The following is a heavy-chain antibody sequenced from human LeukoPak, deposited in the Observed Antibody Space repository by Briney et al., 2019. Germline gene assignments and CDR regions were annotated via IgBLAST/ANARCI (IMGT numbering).Heavy chain of an antibody. Sequence: GGSLRVSCAASGFTFSNYAMSWVRQAPGKGLEWVSAISGSGGSPYYADSVKGRFTISRDNSKNTLYLQMNSLGAEDTAVYYCAKGHYYDSSDSFDYWGQGALVTVSS. J-gene: IGHJ4*02. V-gene: IGHV3-23*01. CDR3: AKGHYYDSSDSFDY. CDR2: ISGSGGSP. D-gene: IGHD3-22*01. CDR1: GFTFSNYA.